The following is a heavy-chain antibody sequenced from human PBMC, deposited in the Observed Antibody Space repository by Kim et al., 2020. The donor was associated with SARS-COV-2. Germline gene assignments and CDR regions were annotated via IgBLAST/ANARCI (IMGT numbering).Heavy chain of an antibody. CDR1: GFSVSTDY. V-gene: IGHV3-66*02. CDR2: IYSGGST. Sequence: GGSLRLSCAGSGFSVSTDYMSWVRQAPGKGLEFVSVIYSGGSTYYADSVKGRFTISRDNSKNTLYLQMNSLRAEDTAVYYCARLAVAGPVYFDYWGQGTLVTVSS. D-gene: IGHD6-19*01. CDR3: ARLAVAGPVYFDY. J-gene: IGHJ4*02.